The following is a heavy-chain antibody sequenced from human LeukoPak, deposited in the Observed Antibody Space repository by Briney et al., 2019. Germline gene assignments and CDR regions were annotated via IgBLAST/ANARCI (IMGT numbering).Heavy chain of an antibody. CDR3: AKSRIVDHRGYFDY. CDR2: IGTTDDT. Sequence: GGSLRLSCVASGFPFGSYPMTWVRQSPVKGLEWVSTIGTTDDTYYADSVKGRFTISRDNYKDTLYLQMHSLGAEDTAIYSCAKSRIVDHRGYFDYWGQGTLVTVSS. V-gene: IGHV3-23*01. J-gene: IGHJ4*02. D-gene: IGHD2-15*01. CDR1: GFPFGSYP.